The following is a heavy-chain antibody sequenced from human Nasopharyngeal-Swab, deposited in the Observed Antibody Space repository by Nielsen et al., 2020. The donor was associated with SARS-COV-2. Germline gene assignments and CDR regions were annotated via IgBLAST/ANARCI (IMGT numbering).Heavy chain of an antibody. CDR1: GGSISSGGYY. CDR3: ARGSDSSGYFDNTDAFDI. CDR2: IYYSGST. D-gene: IGHD3-22*01. V-gene: IGHV4-31*03. J-gene: IGHJ3*02. Sequence: SETLSLTCTVSGGSISSGGYYWSWIRQHPGKGLEWIGYIYYSGSTYYNPSLKSRVTISVDTSKNQFSLKLSSVTAADTAVYYCARGSDSSGYFDNTDAFDIWGQGTMVTVSS.